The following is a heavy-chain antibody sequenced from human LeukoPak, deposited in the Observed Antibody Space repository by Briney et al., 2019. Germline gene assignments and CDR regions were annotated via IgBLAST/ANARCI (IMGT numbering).Heavy chain of an antibody. CDR1: GGTFCSYA. D-gene: IGHD3-10*01. CDR2: IIPIFGIA. V-gene: IGHV1-69*04. J-gene: IGHJ5*02. Sequence: GSSVKVSCKASGGTFCSYAISWVRQAPGQGLEWMGRIIPIFGIANYAQKFQGRVTITADKSTSTAYMELSSLRSEDTAVYYCARVYYYGSGSYYSMNWFDPWGQGTLVTVSS. CDR3: ARVYYYGSGSYYSMNWFDP.